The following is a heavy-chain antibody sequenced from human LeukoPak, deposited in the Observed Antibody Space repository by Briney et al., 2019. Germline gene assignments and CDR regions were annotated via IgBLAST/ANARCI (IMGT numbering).Heavy chain of an antibody. Sequence: PGGSLRLSCAASGFTFSNYYVNWVRQAPGKGLEWIGYIYYSGSTNYNPSLKGRVTISVDTSKNQFSLKLSSVTAADTAVYYCARDLVYGDYPGHDAFDIWGQGTLVTVSS. D-gene: IGHD4-17*01. CDR3: ARDLVYGDYPGHDAFDI. V-gene: IGHV4-59*01. CDR1: GFTFSNYY. J-gene: IGHJ3*02. CDR2: IYYSGST.